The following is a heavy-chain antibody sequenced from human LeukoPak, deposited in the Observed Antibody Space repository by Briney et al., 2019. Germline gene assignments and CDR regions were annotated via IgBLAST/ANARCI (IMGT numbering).Heavy chain of an antibody. CDR2: INPNSGGT. CDR3: AGYYDFWSGYGRDAFDI. CDR1: GYTFTGYY. D-gene: IGHD3-3*01. Sequence: ASVKVSCKASGYTFTGYYMHWVRQAPGQGLEWMEWINPNSGGTNYAQKFQGRVTMTRDTSISTAYMELSRLRSDDTAVYYCAGYYDFWSGYGRDAFDIWGQGTMVTVSS. J-gene: IGHJ3*02. V-gene: IGHV1-2*02.